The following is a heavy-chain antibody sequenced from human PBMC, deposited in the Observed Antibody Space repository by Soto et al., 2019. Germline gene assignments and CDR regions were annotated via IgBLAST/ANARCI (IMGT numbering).Heavy chain of an antibody. CDR2: IYYSGST. D-gene: IGHD6-13*01. J-gene: IGHJ3*02. CDR1: GGSISSGGYY. V-gene: IGHV4-31*02. CDR3: ARDFPASAGHGPDAFDI. Sequence: PSETLSLTCTVSGGSISSGGYYWSWIRQHPGKGLEWIGYIYYSGSTYYNPSLKSRVTISVDTSKNQFSLKLSSVTAADTAVYYCARDFPASAGHGPDAFDIWGQGTMVTVSS.